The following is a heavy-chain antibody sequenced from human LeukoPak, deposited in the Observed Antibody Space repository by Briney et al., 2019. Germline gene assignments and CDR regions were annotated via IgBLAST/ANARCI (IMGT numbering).Heavy chain of an antibody. J-gene: IGHJ4*02. CDR1: GFTFSNYA. Sequence: GGSLRLSCAASGFTFSNYAMSWVRQAPGKGLEWVSAISGSGGSTYYADSVKGRFTISRDNSKNTLYLQMNSLRAKDTAVYYCAKHRDTAVVTGDYWGQGTLVTVSS. CDR3: AKHRDTAVVTGDY. D-gene: IGHD5-18*01. V-gene: IGHV3-23*01. CDR2: ISGSGGST.